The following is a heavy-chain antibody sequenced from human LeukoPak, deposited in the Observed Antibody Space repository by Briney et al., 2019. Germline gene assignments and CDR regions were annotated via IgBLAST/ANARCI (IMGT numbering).Heavy chain of an antibody. CDR1: GGSVSSDSYY. Sequence: SETLSLTCTVPGGSVSSDSYYWSWIRQPPGEGLEWIGYIFYSGSTNYNPSLKSRVTISVDTSKNQFSLKVSSVTAADTAVYYCARSGYSYGPLHYWGQGTLVTVSS. CDR3: ARSGYSYGPLHY. V-gene: IGHV4-61*01. D-gene: IGHD5-18*01. J-gene: IGHJ4*02. CDR2: IFYSGST.